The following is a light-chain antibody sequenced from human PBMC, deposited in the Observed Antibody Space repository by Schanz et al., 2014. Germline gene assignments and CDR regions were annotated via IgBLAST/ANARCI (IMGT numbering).Light chain of an antibody. J-gene: IGLJ3*02. CDR1: SSDVGGYNF. CDR2: EVT. V-gene: IGLV2-8*01. Sequence: QSALTQPPSASGSPGQSVTISCTGTSSDVGGYNFVSWYQQHPGKAPKLVIYEVTKRPSGVPDRFSGSKSGNTASLTVSGLQAEDEADYYCNSFTSSHTHVFGGGTKLTVL. CDR3: NSFTSSHTHV.